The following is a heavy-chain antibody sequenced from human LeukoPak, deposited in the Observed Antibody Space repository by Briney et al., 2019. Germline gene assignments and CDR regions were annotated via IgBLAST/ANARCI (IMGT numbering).Heavy chain of an antibody. V-gene: IGHV3-64D*06. D-gene: IGHD6-19*01. CDR1: GFTFSSYA. CDR2: ISSNGGST. J-gene: IGHJ4*02. CDR3: VKDLRIAVAQGSPFDY. Sequence: PGRALRLSCAASGFTFSSYAMHWGRQAPGKGLEYVSAISSNGGSTYYAESVKGRFTISRDNSKNTLYLQMSSLRAEDTAVYYCVKDLRIAVAQGSPFDYWGQGTLVTVSS.